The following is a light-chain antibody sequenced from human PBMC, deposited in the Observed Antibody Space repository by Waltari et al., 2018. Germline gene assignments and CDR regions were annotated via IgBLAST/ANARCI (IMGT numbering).Light chain of an antibody. J-gene: IGKJ2*01. V-gene: IGKV3-20*01. Sequence: VVSQSPGTLSLSPGERATLSCTTSQTVYANYLAWYQHKPGQPPRPLLYVASRGATCIPERFSGSGSGTHFTLTISRVDPEDFAVYYCQEYGNSPPYNFGPGTRLEI. CDR3: QEYGNSPPYN. CDR1: QTVYANY. CDR2: VAS.